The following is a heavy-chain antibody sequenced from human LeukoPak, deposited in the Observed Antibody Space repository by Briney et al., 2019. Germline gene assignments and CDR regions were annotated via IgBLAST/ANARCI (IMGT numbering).Heavy chain of an antibody. V-gene: IGHV4-59*01. CDR2: IYYSGST. CDR1: GGSISSYY. Sequence: SSETLSLTCTVSGGSISSYYWSWIRQPPGKGLEWIGYIYYSGSTNYNPSLKSRVTISVDTSKNQFSLKLSSVTAADTAVYYCARGSGTGDNWFDPWGQGTLVTVSS. CDR3: ARGSGTGDNWFDP. J-gene: IGHJ5*02. D-gene: IGHD1-1*01.